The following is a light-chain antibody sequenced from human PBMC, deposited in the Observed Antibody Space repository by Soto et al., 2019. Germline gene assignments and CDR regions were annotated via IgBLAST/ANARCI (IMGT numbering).Light chain of an antibody. CDR3: AAWDDSLNGAV. CDR1: SSDVGGYNY. CDR2: EVS. V-gene: IGLV2-14*01. J-gene: IGLJ7*01. Sequence: QSALTQPASVSGSPGQSITISCTGTSSDVGGYNYVSWYQQHPGKAPKLMIYEVSNRPSGVSNRFSGSKSGTSASLAISGLQSEDEADYYCAAWDDSLNGAVFGGGTKLTVL.